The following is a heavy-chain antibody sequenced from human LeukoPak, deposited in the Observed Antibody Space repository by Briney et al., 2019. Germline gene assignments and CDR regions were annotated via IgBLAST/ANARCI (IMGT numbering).Heavy chain of an antibody. J-gene: IGHJ1*01. D-gene: IGHD6-13*01. CDR3: AKGRITAAGTTEYFQH. Sequence: PGGSLRLSCAASGFTFSNYAMSWVRQAPGKGLEWVSAISGSGGSTYYADSVKGRFTFSRDNSKNTLYLQMNSLRAEDTAIYYCAKGRITAAGTTEYFQHWGQGTLVTVSS. CDR1: GFTFSNYA. V-gene: IGHV3-23*01. CDR2: ISGSGGST.